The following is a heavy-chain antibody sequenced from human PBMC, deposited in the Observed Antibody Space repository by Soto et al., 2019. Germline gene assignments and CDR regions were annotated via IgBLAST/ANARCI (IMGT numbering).Heavy chain of an antibody. J-gene: IGHJ4*02. CDR1: GFSLTTSGVG. D-gene: IGHD3-10*01. Sequence: QITLKESGPTLVKPTQTLTLTCTFSGFSLTTSGVGVGWIRQPPGKALEWLALLYWDDDKCYSPSLKSRLTITMDTSNTQVVLTMTNMDAVDTGTYFCAHSSGRSGDYWGQGTLVTVSS. V-gene: IGHV2-5*02. CDR2: LYWDDDK. CDR3: AHSSGRSGDY.